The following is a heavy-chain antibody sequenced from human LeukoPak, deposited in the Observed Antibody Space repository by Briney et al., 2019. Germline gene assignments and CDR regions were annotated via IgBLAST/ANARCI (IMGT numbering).Heavy chain of an antibody. J-gene: IGHJ6*03. CDR3: ARVDSSSWHYYYYYMDV. V-gene: IGHV3-11*01. D-gene: IGHD6-13*01. CDR2: ISSSGSTI. CDR1: GFTFSDYY. Sequence: GGSLRLSCAASGFTFSDYYMSWIRQAPGKGLEWVSYISSSGSTIYYADSVKGRFTISRDNAKNSLYLQMNSLRAEDAAVYYCARVDSSSWHYYYYYMDVWAKGPRSPSP.